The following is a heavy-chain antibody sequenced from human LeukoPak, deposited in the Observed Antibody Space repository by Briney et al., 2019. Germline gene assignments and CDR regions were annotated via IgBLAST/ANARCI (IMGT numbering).Heavy chain of an antibody. CDR2: ISSSRGFI. CDR1: GFTFNNYG. J-gene: IGHJ4*02. V-gene: IGHV3-21*01. D-gene: IGHD6-13*01. CDR3: ARIAAAGCDY. Sequence: PGGSLRLSCVASGFTFNNYGINWVRQAPGKGLEWVSSISSSRGFIYYADSVKGRFTISRDNAKNSLYLQMNSLRAEDTAVYYCARIAAAGCDYWGQGTLVTVSS.